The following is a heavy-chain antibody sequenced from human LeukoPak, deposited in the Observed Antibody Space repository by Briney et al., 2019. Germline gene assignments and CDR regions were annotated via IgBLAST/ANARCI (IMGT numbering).Heavy chain of an antibody. CDR2: IYPDDSDT. D-gene: IGHD3-10*01. CDR1: GYSFIDSW. Sequence: GESLQISCKGPGYSFIDSWIAWVRQMPGKGLEWMGSIYPDDSDTRYSPSFQGQITISADKSINTAYLQWNSLKASDIAMYYCARHVDSGSGSYSDYWGQGTLVTVSS. V-gene: IGHV5-51*01. CDR3: ARHVDSGSGSYSDY. J-gene: IGHJ4*02.